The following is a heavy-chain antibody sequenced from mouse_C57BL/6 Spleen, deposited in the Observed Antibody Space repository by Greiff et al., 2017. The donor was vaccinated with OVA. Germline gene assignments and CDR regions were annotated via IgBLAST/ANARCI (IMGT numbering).Heavy chain of an antibody. J-gene: IGHJ4*01. V-gene: IGHV1-69*01. CDR3: ARRGGSSYYYAMDY. Sequence: QVQLKQSGAELVRPGSSVKMSCKTSGYTFTSYWMHWVKQRPGQGLEWIGEIDPSDSYTNYNQKFKGKSTLTVDKSSSTAYMQLSSLTSEDSAVYYCARRGGSSYYYAMDYWGQGTSVTVSS. CDR1: GYTFTSYW. D-gene: IGHD1-1*01. CDR2: IDPSDSYT.